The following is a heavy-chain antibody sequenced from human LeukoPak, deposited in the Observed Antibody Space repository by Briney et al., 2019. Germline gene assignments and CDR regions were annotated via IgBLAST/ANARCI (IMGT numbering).Heavy chain of an antibody. CDR2: ISYDGSNK. CDR3: AKAGSWDVDY. V-gene: IGHV3-30*18. CDR1: GFTFSSYG. D-gene: IGHD6-13*01. Sequence: PGGSLRLSCAASGFTFSSYGMHWVRQAPGKGLEWVAVISYDGSNKYYADSVKGRFTISRDNSKNTLYLQMNSLRAEDTAVYYCAKAGSWDVDYWGQGTLVTVSS. J-gene: IGHJ4*02.